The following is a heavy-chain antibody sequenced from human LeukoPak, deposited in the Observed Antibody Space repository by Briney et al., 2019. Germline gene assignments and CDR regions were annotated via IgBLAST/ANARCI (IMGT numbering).Heavy chain of an antibody. CDR2: ISYDGSNK. CDR1: GFTFSSYA. D-gene: IGHD2-15*01. J-gene: IGHJ4*02. V-gene: IGHV3-30-3*01. Sequence: GGSLRLSCAASGFTFSSYAMHWVRQAPGKGLEWVAVISYDGSNKYYADSVKGRFTISRDNSKNTLYLQMNSLRAEDTAVYYCARDYAERGGSLYYFDYWGQGTLVTVSS. CDR3: ARDYAERGGSLYYFDY.